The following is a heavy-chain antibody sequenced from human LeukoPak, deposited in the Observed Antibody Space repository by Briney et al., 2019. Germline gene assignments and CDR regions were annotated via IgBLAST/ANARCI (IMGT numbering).Heavy chain of an antibody. CDR3: ARGLGRTAMVTRGGVRFDY. Sequence: ASVKVSCKASVYTFTSYDINWVRQATGQGLEWMGWMNPNSGNTGYAQKFQGRVAMTRNTSITTAYMELSSLRSEDTAVYYCARGLGRTAMVTRGGVRFDYWGQGTLVTVSS. CDR1: VYTFTSYD. J-gene: IGHJ4*02. D-gene: IGHD5-18*01. CDR2: MNPNSGNT. V-gene: IGHV1-8*01.